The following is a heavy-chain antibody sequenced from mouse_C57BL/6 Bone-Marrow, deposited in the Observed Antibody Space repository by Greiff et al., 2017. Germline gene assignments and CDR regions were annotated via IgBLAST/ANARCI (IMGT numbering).Heavy chain of an antibody. CDR1: CYTFTDYE. D-gene: IGHD2-1*01. Sequence: QVQLQQSGAELVRPGASVTLSCKASCYTFTDYEMHWVKQTPVHGLEWIGAIDPETGGTAYNQKFKGKAILTADKSSSTAYMELRSRTSEDSAVYYCTRGSFYPYWYFDVWGTGTTVTGSS. J-gene: IGHJ1*03. CDR3: TRGSFYPYWYFDV. V-gene: IGHV1-15*01. CDR2: IDPETGGT.